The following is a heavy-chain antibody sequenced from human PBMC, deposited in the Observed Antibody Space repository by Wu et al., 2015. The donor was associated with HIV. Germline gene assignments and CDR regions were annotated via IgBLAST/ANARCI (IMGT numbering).Heavy chain of an antibody. CDR3: ARVRTTEFHTIDS. CDR2: IIPMFGST. V-gene: IGHV1-69*15. D-gene: IGHD1-14*01. CDR1: GGNFNNDA. Sequence: QVQLVQSGAEVKNPGSSVKVSCKSSGGNFNNDALNWVRQAPGQGLEWMGRIIPMFGSTTYAQKFLGRVTITADESTSTAYMELRSLRSEDTAVYSCARVRTTEFHTIDSWGQGTLVTVSS. J-gene: IGHJ5*01.